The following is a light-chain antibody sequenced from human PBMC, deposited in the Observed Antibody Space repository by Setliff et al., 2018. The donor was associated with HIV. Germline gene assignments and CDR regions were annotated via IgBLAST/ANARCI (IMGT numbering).Light chain of an antibody. CDR2: EVT. Sequence: QSVLTQPASVSGSPGQSITISCTGTSSDVDNYNYVSWYQQHPGKAPKLMIYEVTYRPSGVSNRFSGSKSGNTASLTISGLQAEDEADYYCSSYTTNTTFVFGTGTRSPS. J-gene: IGLJ1*01. CDR3: SSYTTNTTFV. CDR1: SSDVDNYNY. V-gene: IGLV2-14*01.